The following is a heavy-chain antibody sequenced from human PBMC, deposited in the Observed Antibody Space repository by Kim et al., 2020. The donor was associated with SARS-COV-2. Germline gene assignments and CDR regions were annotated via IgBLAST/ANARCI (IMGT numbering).Heavy chain of an antibody. J-gene: IGHJ3*02. V-gene: IGHV1-2*02. CDR3: AREGYCTKGLCYAFDI. CDR1: GYTFTGYY. CDR2: INPNSGDT. D-gene: IGHD2-8*01. Sequence: ASVKVSCKASGYTFTGYYIHWMRQAPGQGLEWMGWINPNSGDTNYAQKFQGRVTMTRDTSISTAYMDLSRLRSDDTALYYCAREGYCTKGLCYAFDIWGQGTMVTVSS.